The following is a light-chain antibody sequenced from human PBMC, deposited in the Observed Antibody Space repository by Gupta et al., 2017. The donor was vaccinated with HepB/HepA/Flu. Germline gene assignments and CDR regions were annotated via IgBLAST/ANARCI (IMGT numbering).Light chain of an antibody. Sequence: DIQMTQSPSSLYVSVGDRVTITCRASQTIRRYLNWYQQKPGQGPKLLIYGRSSLQSGVPPRFSGSGSETYFNLTIDRLQPEDFGTYCCQQWDSLPWTFGQETKVEIK. V-gene: IGKV1-39*01. CDR1: QTIRRY. CDR2: GRS. J-gene: IGKJ1*01. CDR3: QQWDSLPWT.